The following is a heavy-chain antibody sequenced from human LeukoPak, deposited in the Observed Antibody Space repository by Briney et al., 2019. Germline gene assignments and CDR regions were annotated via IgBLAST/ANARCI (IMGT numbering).Heavy chain of an antibody. D-gene: IGHD1-26*01. CDR1: GGSISSSSYY. CDR2: IYYSGST. J-gene: IGHJ4*02. V-gene: IGHV4-39*07. Sequence: SETLSLTCTVSGGSISSSSYYWGWIRQPPGKGLEWIGSIYYSGSTNYNPSLKSRVTISVDTSKNQFSLRLSSVTAADTAVYYCASLYSGSYYGVLDYWGQGVLVTVSS. CDR3: ASLYSGSYYGVLDY.